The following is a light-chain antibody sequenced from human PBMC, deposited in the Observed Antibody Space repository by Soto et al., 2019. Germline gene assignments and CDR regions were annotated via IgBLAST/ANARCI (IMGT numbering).Light chain of an antibody. V-gene: IGKV1-5*03. CDR2: KAS. J-gene: IGKJ1*01. CDR1: QSISSW. Sequence: DIQMTQSPSTLSASVGDRVTITCRASQSISSWLAWYQQKPGTAPKLLIYKASTLQTGVPSRFSGSGSGTDFTLTISSLQPDDFATYYCQQYNDNWTFGQGTKVEIK. CDR3: QQYNDNWT.